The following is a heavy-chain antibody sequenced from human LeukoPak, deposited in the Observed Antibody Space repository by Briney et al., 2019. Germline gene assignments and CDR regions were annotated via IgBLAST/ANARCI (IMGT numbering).Heavy chain of an antibody. D-gene: IGHD6-25*01. CDR2: ISYDGSNK. CDR1: GFTFSSYA. J-gene: IGHJ3*02. Sequence: GRSLRLSCAASGFTFSSYAMHWVRQAPGKGLEWVAVISYDGSNKYYADSVKGRFTISRDNAKNSLYLQMNSLRAEDTAVYYCARVRSVAHDAFDIWGQGTMVTVSS. CDR3: ARVRSVAHDAFDI. V-gene: IGHV3-30-3*01.